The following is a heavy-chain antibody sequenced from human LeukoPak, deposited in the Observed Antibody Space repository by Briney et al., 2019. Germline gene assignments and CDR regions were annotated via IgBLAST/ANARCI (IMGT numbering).Heavy chain of an antibody. CDR3: ARVGPPYYYYYMDV. V-gene: IGHV3-48*01. J-gene: IGHJ6*03. CDR1: GFTFSTYT. CDR2: ISSSGTTI. Sequence: PGGSLRLSCAASGFTFSTYTMNWVRQAPGKGLEWVSYISSSGTTIYYADSVKGRFTISRDNAKNSLYLQMNSLRAEDTAVYYCARVGPPYYYYYMDVWGEGTAVTVSS.